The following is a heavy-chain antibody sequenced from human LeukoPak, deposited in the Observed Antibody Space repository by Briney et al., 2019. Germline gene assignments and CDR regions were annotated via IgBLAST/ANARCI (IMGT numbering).Heavy chain of an antibody. CDR2: INPNSGGT. J-gene: IGHJ6*03. CDR1: GYTFTGYY. CDR3: ARDALGYDFWSGYYDRYYYYMDV. Sequence: GASVKVSCRASGYTFTGYYMHWVRQAPGQGLEWMGRINPNSGGTNYAQKFQGRVTMTRDTSISTAYMELSRLRSDDTAVYYCARDALGYDFWSGYYDRYYYYMDVWGKGTTVTVSS. V-gene: IGHV1-2*06. D-gene: IGHD3-3*01.